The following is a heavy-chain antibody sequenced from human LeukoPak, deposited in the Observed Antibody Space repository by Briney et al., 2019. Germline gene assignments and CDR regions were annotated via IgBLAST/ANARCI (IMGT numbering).Heavy chain of an antibody. Sequence: SETLSLTCTVSGGSISSYYWSWIRQPPGKGLEWIGYIYHTGSTNSNPSLKSRVTISVDTSKNQFSLKLSSVTAADTAVYYCARHANSDAFDIWGQGTMVTVSS. V-gene: IGHV4-59*01. CDR2: IYHTGST. CDR3: ARHANSDAFDI. CDR1: GGSISSYY. D-gene: IGHD4/OR15-4a*01. J-gene: IGHJ3*02.